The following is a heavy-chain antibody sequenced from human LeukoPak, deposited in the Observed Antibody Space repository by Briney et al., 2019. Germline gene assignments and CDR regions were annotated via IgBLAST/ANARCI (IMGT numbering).Heavy chain of an antibody. CDR3: AKDTSKWELLLGFDY. CDR2: IWYDGSNK. CDR1: GFTFSSYG. J-gene: IGHJ4*01. V-gene: IGHV3-33*06. Sequence: GGSLRLSCAASGFTFSSYGMHWVRQAPGKGLEWVAVIWYDGSNKYYADSVKGRFTISRDNSKNTLYLQMNSLRAEDTAVYYCAKDTSKWELLLGFDYWGHGTLVTVSS. D-gene: IGHD1-26*01.